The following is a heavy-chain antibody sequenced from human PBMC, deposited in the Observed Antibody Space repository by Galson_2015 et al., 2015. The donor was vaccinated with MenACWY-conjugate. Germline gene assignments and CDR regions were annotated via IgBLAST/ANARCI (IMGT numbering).Heavy chain of an antibody. CDR3: ARVPRRTYDAIGSYFDS. CDR2: ISYDGSGT. Sequence: SLRLSCAASGFTFSSYAIHWVRQAPGKGLEWVAAISYDGSGTYYGDSVRGRFTLSRDNSQNTVTLQMNNLRAEDTAVYYCARVPRRTYDAIGSYFDSWGQGTLVTVSS. CDR1: GFTFSSYA. D-gene: IGHD3-22*01. V-gene: IGHV3-30*04. J-gene: IGHJ4*02.